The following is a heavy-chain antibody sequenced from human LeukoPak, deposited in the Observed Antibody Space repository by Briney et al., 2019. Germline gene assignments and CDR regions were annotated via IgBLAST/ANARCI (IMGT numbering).Heavy chain of an antibody. Sequence: GGSLRLSCTPSGFTFSSHAMSWVRQAPGKGLEWASGISGNGAGTYYGDSVKGRFTISRDNSKNTLYLQMNSLRAEDTAVYYCAKVPWESTNQDFDCWGQGTLVTVSS. V-gene: IGHV3-23*02. CDR3: AKVPWESTNQDFDC. CDR2: ISGNGAGT. CDR1: GFTFSSHA. D-gene: IGHD5-12*01. J-gene: IGHJ4*02.